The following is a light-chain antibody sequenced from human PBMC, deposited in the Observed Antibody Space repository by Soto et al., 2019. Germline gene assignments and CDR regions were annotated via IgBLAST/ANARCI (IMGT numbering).Light chain of an antibody. V-gene: IGKV4-1*01. CDR1: QSVLYSSNNKNH. J-gene: IGKJ1*01. CDR2: DAS. CDR3: QQYNSYSQA. Sequence: DSVMTQSPDSLALSLGYRATINCNSSQSVLYSSNNKNHLAWYQQKPGKAPKLLIYDASSLESGVPSRFSGSGSGTEFTLTISSLQPDDFATYYCQQYNSYSQAFGQGTKVDIK.